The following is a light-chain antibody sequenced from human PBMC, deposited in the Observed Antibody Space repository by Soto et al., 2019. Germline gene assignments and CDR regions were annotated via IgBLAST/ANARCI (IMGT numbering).Light chain of an antibody. Sequence: DIQMTQSPSTLSASVGDRVTITCRASQSISSWLAWYQQKPGKAPKLLIYDASSLESGVPSRFSGSGSGTEFTLTISSLQPDDFATYYCQRYNSYPLTFGGGTRWIS. V-gene: IGKV1-5*01. CDR1: QSISSW. CDR2: DAS. J-gene: IGKJ4*01. CDR3: QRYNSYPLT.